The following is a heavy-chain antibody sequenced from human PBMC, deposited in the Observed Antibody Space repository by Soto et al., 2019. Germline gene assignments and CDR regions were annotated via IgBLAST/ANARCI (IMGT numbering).Heavy chain of an antibody. CDR3: ARLIGNSWLDS. CDR1: GDSVSTNSAT. CDR2: TYYRSKWFN. V-gene: IGHV6-1*01. J-gene: IGHJ5*01. Sequence: SQTLSLTCAISGDSVSTNSATWEWIRQSPSRGLEWLGRTYYRSKWFNDYAVSVKGRISINPDTSNNQFSLQLNSVTPDDTAVYYCARLIGNSWLDSWGQGTLVTSPQ. D-gene: IGHD2-8*01.